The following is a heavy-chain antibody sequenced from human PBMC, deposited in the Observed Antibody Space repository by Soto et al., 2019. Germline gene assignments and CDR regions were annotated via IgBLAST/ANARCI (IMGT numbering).Heavy chain of an antibody. CDR1: GFTFSSYD. CDR3: ARDLYGGNSNYYYGMDV. CDR2: IGTAGDT. V-gene: IGHV3-13*04. Sequence: GGSLRLSCAASGFTFSSYDMHWVRQATGKGLEWVSAIGTAGDTYYPGSVKGRFTISRENAKNSLYLQMNSLRAGDTAVYYCARDLYGGNSNYYYGMDVWGQGTTVTVSS. D-gene: IGHD4-17*01. J-gene: IGHJ6*02.